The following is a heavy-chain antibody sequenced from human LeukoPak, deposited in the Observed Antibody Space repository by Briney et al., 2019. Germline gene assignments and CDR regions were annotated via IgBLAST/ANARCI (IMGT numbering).Heavy chain of an antibody. CDR2: IYRGGST. Sequence: GGPLTLLCTASVLPHCRNHMRWVPEAPGKGLECVSVIYRGGSTYYADSVKGRFTISRDNSKNTLFLQMNSLRAEDTAVYYCARGACSSTSCYYGNYYFYSWGQGTLVTVSS. V-gene: IGHV3-53*01. J-gene: IGHJ4*02. CDR3: ARGACSSTSCYYGNYYFYS. D-gene: IGHD2-2*01. CDR1: VLPHCRNH.